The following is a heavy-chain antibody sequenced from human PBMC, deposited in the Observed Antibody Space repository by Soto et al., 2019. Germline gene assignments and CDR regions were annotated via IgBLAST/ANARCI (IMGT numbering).Heavy chain of an antibody. CDR3: ARDSASGSYFFYYYYGMDV. Sequence: GGSLRHSCAASGFTFVDYAMHLVRQAPGKGLEWVSGISWNSGSIGYADSVKGRFTISRDNAKNSLYLQMNSLRAEDTAVYYCARDSASGSYFFYYYYGMDVWGQGTTVTVSS. CDR2: ISWNSGSI. CDR1: GFTFVDYA. D-gene: IGHD1-26*01. J-gene: IGHJ6*02. V-gene: IGHV3-9*01.